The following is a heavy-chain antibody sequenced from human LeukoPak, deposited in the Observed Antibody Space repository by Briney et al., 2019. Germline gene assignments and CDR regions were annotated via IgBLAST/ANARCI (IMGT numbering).Heavy chain of an antibody. CDR3: ARVYSGYDGAFDI. V-gene: IGHV1-69*06. J-gene: IGHJ3*02. CDR1: GGTFSSYA. D-gene: IGHD5-12*01. Sequence: SVKVTCKASGGTFSSYAISWVRQAPGQGLEWMGGIIPIFGTANYAQEFQGRVTITADKYTSTAYMELSSLRSEDTAVYYCARVYSGYDGAFDIWGQGTMVTVSS. CDR2: IIPIFGTA.